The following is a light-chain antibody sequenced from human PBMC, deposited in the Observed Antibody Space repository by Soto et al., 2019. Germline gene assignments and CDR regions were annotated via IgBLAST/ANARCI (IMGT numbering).Light chain of an antibody. J-gene: IGLJ2*01. V-gene: IGLV2-11*01. CDR2: DVS. CDR3: CSFGGSSTFEV. Sequence: QSVLTQPRSVSGSPGQSVTISCTGTTSDVGAYNFVSWYQQHPGKAPKLVIFDVSRRPSGVPDRFSGSKSGNTASLTISGLQAEDEAVYYCCSFGGSSTFEVFGGGTKVTVL. CDR1: TSDVGAYNF.